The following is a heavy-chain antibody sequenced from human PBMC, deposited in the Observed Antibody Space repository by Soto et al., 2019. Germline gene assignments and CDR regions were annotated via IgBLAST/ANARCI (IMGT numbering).Heavy chain of an antibody. CDR3: ARERYQVISDGMDV. Sequence: ASVKVSCKASGYTFTGYYIHWVREAPGQGLEWMGWINPQTGGTSYAQKFQGRVTLSRDTSINTAYLELSRLRFDDAAVYCCARERYQVISDGMDVWG. V-gene: IGHV1-2*02. CDR1: GYTFTGYY. J-gene: IGHJ6*02. CDR2: INPQTGGT. D-gene: IGHD2-2*01.